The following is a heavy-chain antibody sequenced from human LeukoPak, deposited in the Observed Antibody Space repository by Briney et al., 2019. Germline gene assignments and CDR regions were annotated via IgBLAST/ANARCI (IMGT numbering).Heavy chain of an antibody. Sequence: GGSLRLSCAVSGFTFSSYWMSWVRQAPGKGLEWVANIKQDGSEKYYVDSVKGRFTISRDNAKNSLYLQMNSLRADDTVVFYCARGLTVDFWGQGTLVTVSS. V-gene: IGHV3-7*04. D-gene: IGHD4/OR15-4a*01. CDR1: GFTFSSYW. CDR2: IKQDGSEK. J-gene: IGHJ4*02. CDR3: ARGLTVDF.